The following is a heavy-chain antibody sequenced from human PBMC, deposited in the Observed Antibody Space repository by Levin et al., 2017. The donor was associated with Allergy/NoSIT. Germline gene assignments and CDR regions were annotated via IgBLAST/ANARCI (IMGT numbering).Heavy chain of an antibody. CDR1: GGSISSYY. V-gene: IGHV4-59*08. CDR3: ARFAHYYDYYGMDV. Sequence: SETLSLTCTVSGGSISSYYWSWIRQPPGKGLEWIGYIYYSGSTNYNPSLKSRVTISVDTSKNQFSLKLSSVTAADTAVYYCARFAHYYDYYGMDVWGQGTTVTVSS. J-gene: IGHJ6*02. CDR2: IYYSGST.